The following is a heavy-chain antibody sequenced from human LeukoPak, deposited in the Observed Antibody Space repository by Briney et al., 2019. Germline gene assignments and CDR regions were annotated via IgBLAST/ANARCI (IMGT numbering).Heavy chain of an antibody. CDR3: AKENYYESSGYVDY. D-gene: IGHD3-22*01. CDR1: GFTFSSYG. J-gene: IGHJ4*02. Sequence: TGGSLRLSCVASGFTFSSYGMHWVRQAPGKGLEWVAVISNDGSNKHYADSVKGRFTISRDNSKNTLYLQMNSLRAEDTAVYYCAKENYYESSGYVDYWGQGTLVTVSS. V-gene: IGHV3-30*18. CDR2: ISNDGSNK.